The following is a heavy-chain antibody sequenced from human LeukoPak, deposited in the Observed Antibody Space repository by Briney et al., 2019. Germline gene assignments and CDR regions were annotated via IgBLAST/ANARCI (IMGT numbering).Heavy chain of an antibody. CDR1: GFTFSSYG. V-gene: IGHV3-30*02. D-gene: IGHD6-6*01. J-gene: IGHJ4*02. CDR2: IRYDGSNK. Sequence: GGSLRLSCAASGFTFSSYGMHWVRQAQGKGLEGVAFIRYDGSNKYYADSVKGRFTISRDNSKNTLYLQMNSLRAEDTAVYYCAKEEDIAARPIDYWGQGTLVTVSS. CDR3: AKEEDIAARPIDY.